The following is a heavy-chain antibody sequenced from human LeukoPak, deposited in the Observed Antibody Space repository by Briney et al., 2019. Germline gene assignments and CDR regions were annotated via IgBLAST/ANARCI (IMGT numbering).Heavy chain of an antibody. CDR3: ARAVTGYYGRYDY. CDR2: ITDSGGRT. Sequence: GGSLRLSCAASGSTFSSYAMSWVRQAPGKGLEWVSGITDSGGRTYYADSVEGRFTISRDNAKNSLYLQMNSLRAEDTAVYYCARAVTGYYGRYDYWGQGTLVTVSS. D-gene: IGHD3-9*01. CDR1: GSTFSSYA. J-gene: IGHJ4*02. V-gene: IGHV3-23*01.